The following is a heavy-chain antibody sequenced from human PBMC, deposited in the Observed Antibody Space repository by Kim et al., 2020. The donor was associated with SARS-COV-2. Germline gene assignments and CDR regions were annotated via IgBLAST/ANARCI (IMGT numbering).Heavy chain of an antibody. V-gene: IGHV3-33*06. J-gene: IGHJ6*04. Sequence: GGSLRLSCAASGFTFSSYGMHWVRQAPGKGLEWVAVIWYDGSNKYYADSVKGRFTISRDNSKNTLYLQMNSLRAEDTAVYYCAKDSDCSGGSCYSVSGGFVYYYYYGMDVWGEGTTGTVSS. CDR1: GFTFSSYG. D-gene: IGHD2-15*01. CDR2: IWYDGSNK. CDR3: AKDSDCSGGSCYSVSGGFVYYYYYGMDV.